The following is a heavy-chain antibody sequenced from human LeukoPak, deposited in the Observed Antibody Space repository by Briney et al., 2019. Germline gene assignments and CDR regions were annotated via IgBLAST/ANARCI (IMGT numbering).Heavy chain of an antibody. V-gene: IGHV3-21*01. Sequence: GGSLRLSCAASGFTVSSDSMSWVRQAPGKGLEWVSSISSSSSYIYYADSVKGRFTISRDNAKNSLYLQMSSLRAEDTAVYYCARDQEGKYYYGSGSPPGVDYWGQGTLVTVSS. CDR1: GFTVSSDS. CDR3: ARDQEGKYYYGSGSPPGVDY. D-gene: IGHD3-10*01. CDR2: ISSSSSYI. J-gene: IGHJ4*02.